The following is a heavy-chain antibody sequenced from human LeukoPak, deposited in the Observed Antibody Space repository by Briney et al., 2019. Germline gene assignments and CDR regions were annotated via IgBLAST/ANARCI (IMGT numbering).Heavy chain of an antibody. CDR3: ARDYFNFLVVPNWFDP. J-gene: IGHJ5*02. Sequence: ASVKVSCKASGYTFIDNWMHWVRQAPGQGLEWIGLINPTGTGTLYAQKFQGRVTMTRDMSTSTDYMELSSLRSEDTAVYYCARDYFNFLVVPNWFDPWGQGTLVTVSS. CDR2: INPTGTGT. CDR1: GYTFIDNW. V-gene: IGHV1-46*01. D-gene: IGHD3-10*01.